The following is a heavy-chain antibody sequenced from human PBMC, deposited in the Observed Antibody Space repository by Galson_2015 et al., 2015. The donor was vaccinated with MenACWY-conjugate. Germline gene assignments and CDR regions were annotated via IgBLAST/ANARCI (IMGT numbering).Heavy chain of an antibody. Sequence: QSGAEVKKPGPSVKVSCKASGYTFTFYDMSWVRQTTGQGLECLGWMSPNSGNTGYAQKFQGRVTMTRNTSITTAYMELSSLSSEDTAVYFCARLTGGRFDLWGQGTLVTVSS. CDR1: GYTFTFYD. D-gene: IGHD7-27*01. J-gene: IGHJ4*02. CDR2: MSPNSGNT. CDR3: ARLTGGRFDL. V-gene: IGHV1-8*01.